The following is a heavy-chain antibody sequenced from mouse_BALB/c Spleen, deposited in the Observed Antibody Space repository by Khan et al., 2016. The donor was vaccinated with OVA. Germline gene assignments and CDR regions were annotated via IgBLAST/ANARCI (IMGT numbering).Heavy chain of an antibody. CDR2: IWGGGST. J-gene: IGHJ4*01. D-gene: IGHD2-10*02. CDR1: GFSLTDYG. Sequence: QVQLKQSGPGLVAPSRSLSITCTVSGFSLTDYGVSWIRQPPGKGLEWLAVIWGGGSTYYNSALKSRLSISKDTSKSQVFLKMNSLQTDDTAMYYCAKGVWSYYFALDYWGQGTSVTVSS. V-gene: IGHV2-6-5*01. CDR3: AKGVWSYYFALDY.